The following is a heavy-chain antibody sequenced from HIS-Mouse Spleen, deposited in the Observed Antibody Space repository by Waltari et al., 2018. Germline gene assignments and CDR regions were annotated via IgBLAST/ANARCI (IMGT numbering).Heavy chain of an antibody. CDR2: ISSSSSYR. CDR3: ARGAAAGTHFIDY. J-gene: IGHJ4*02. V-gene: IGHV3-21*01. Sequence: EVQLVESGGGLVKPGGSLRLSCAASGFTFSSYSMNWVRQAPGKGLEWVSSISSSSSYRYYADSVKGRFTISRDNAKNSLYLQMNSLRAEDTAVYYCARGAAAGTHFIDYWGQGTLVTVSS. CDR1: GFTFSSYS. D-gene: IGHD6-13*01.